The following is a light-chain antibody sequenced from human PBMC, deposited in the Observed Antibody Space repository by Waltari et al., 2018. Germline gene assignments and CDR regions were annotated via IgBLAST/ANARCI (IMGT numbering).Light chain of an antibody. V-gene: IGLV1-40*01. Sequence: QPVLTQPPSMSGAPGQKVTIPCTGGSYNFGEGYDVQWYQQFPGTAPKLLIFGNTNRPAGVPGRFSGSRSGTSASLAIAGLQSEDEAVYYCQSFDSSLSASVFGIGTKLTVL. CDR3: QSFDSSLSASV. CDR1: SYNFGEGYD. CDR2: GNT. J-gene: IGLJ3*02.